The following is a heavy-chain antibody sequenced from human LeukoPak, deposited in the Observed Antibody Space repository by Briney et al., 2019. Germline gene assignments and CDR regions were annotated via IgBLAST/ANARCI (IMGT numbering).Heavy chain of an antibody. V-gene: IGHV3-21*01. Sequence: GGSLRLSCAASGFTFSSYSMNWVRQAPGKGLEWVSSISSSSSYIYYADSVKGRFTISRDNAKSSLYLQMNSLRAEDTAVYYCARIVAAAGTQEFDYWGQGTLVTVSS. D-gene: IGHD6-13*01. CDR2: ISSSSSYI. CDR3: ARIVAAAGTQEFDY. CDR1: GFTFSSYS. J-gene: IGHJ4*02.